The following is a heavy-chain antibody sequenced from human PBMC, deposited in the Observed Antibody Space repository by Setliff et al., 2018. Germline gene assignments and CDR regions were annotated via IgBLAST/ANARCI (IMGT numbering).Heavy chain of an antibody. CDR1: GYTFTGYY. J-gene: IGHJ4*02. CDR3: ARARGLRDTAMVGFDY. D-gene: IGHD5-18*01. CDR2: INPNSGGT. Sequence: ASVKVSCKASGYTFTGYYMHWVRQAPGQGLEWMGRINPNSGGTNYAQKFQGRVTMTRDTSISTAYMELSRLTSDDTVVYFCARARGLRDTAMVGFDYWGQGTLVTVSS. V-gene: IGHV1-2*05.